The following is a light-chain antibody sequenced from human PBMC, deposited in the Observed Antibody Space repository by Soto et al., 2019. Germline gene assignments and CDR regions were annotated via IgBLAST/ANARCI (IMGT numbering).Light chain of an antibody. CDR1: SSNIGAGYD. CDR3: QSYDSSLSGSGV. V-gene: IGLV1-40*01. J-gene: IGLJ3*02. Sequence: QSVLTQPPSVSGAPGQRVTISCTGSSSNIGAGYDVQWYQQLPGTAPKLLIFDNINRPSGVPDRFSGSKSGTSASLAITGLQAEDEADYYCQSYDSSLSGSGVFGGGTKLTVL. CDR2: DNI.